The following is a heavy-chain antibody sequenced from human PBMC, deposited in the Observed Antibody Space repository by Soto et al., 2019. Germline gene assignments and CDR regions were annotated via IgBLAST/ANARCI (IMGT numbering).Heavy chain of an antibody. Sequence: TSETLSLTCTVSGGSISSYYWSWIRQPPGKGLEWIGYIYYSGSTNYNPSLKSRVTISVDTSKNQFSLKLSSVTAADTAVYYCASHEYYYDSSGYSELNWFDPWGQGTLVTVSS. J-gene: IGHJ5*02. V-gene: IGHV4-59*08. CDR1: GGSISSYY. D-gene: IGHD3-22*01. CDR2: IYYSGST. CDR3: ASHEYYYDSSGYSELNWFDP.